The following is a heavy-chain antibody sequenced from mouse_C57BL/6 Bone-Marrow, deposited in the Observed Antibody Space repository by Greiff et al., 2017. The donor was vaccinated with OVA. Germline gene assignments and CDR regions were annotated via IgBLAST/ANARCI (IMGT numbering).Heavy chain of an antibody. CDR3: AREGATTPYYSMDY. D-gene: IGHD1-1*01. V-gene: IGHV1-50*01. CDR2: IDPSDSYT. J-gene: IGHJ4*01. CDR1: GYTFTSYW. Sequence: QVQLQQPGAELVKPGASVKLSCKASGYTFTSYWMQWVKQRPGQGLEWIGEIDPSDSYTNYNQKFKGKATLTVDTSSSTAYMQLSSLTSEVSAFYYCAREGATTPYYSMDYWGQGTSVTVTS.